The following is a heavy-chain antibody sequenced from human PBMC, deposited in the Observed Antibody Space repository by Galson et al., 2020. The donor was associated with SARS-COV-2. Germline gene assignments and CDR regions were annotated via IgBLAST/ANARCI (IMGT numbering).Heavy chain of an antibody. V-gene: IGHV3-15*01. CDR1: GFTVSDAW. D-gene: IGHD2-15*01. CDR3: TTETGRYCSGGGCARWDGYVDP. J-gene: IGHJ5*02. Sequence: GESLKISCAASGFTVSDAWMTWVRQAPGKGLELVGRIRSKSDGGTTDYAAPVKGRFTISRDDSQNTLFLQMNSLNTEDTAVYYCTTETGRYCSGGGCARWDGYVDPWGPGTLVTGSS. CDR2: IRSKSDGGTT.